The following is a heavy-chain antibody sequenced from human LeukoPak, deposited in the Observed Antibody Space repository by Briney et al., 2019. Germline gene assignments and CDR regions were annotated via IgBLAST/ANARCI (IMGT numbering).Heavy chain of an antibody. CDR1: GGSFSGYY. D-gene: IGHD3-3*01. CDR2: INHSGST. Sequence: SETLSLTCAVYGGSFSGYYWSWIRQPPGKGLEWIGEINHSGSTNYNPSLKSRVTISVDTSKNQISLRLSSVTAADTAVYYCARGVRRDFWSGPAMRIFDYWGQGTLVTVSS. CDR3: ARGVRRDFWSGPAMRIFDY. J-gene: IGHJ4*02. V-gene: IGHV4-34*01.